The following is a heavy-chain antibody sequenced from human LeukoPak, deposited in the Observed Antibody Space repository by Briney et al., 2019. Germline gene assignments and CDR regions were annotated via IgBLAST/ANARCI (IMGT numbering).Heavy chain of an antibody. CDR2: IYYSGST. CDR3: ARLASNHYFEY. V-gene: IGHV4-39*01. Sequence: SETLSLTCTVSGGSISSSSHYWGWIRQPPGKGLEWIGSIYYSGSTYYNPSLKSRVTISVDTSKNQFSLKLSSVTAADTAVYYRARLASNHYFEYWGQGTLVTVSS. D-gene: IGHD4-11*01. J-gene: IGHJ4*02. CDR1: GGSISSSSHY.